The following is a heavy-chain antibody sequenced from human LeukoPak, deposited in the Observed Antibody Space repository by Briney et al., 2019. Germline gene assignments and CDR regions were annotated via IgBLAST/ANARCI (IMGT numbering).Heavy chain of an antibody. V-gene: IGHV3-15*01. J-gene: IGHJ4*02. CDR3: TTAGILSSGSDY. CDR1: GFTFSSYA. Sequence: GGSLRLSCAASGFTFSSYAMSWVRQAPGKGLEWVGRIKSKTDGGTTDYAAPVKGRFTISRDDSKNTLYLQMNSLKTEDTAVYYCTTAGILSSGSDYWGQGTLVTVSS. CDR2: IKSKTDGGTT. D-gene: IGHD3-22*01.